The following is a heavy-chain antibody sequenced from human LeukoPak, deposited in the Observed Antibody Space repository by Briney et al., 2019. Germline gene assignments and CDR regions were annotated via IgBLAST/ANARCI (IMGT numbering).Heavy chain of an antibody. Sequence: GASVKVSCKASGYTFSGYYVHWVRQAPGQGLEWMGWINPNSGGTNYAQKFQGRVIMTRDTSISTAYMELSRLRSDDTAVYYCARDGATIFGVINPDYYYMDVWGKGTTVTVSS. D-gene: IGHD3-3*01. V-gene: IGHV1-2*02. J-gene: IGHJ6*03. CDR2: INPNSGGT. CDR3: ARDGATIFGVINPDYYYMDV. CDR1: GYTFSGYY.